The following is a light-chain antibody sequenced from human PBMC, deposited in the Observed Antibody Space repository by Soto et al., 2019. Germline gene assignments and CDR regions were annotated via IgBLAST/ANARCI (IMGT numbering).Light chain of an antibody. Sequence: ETVMTQSPATLSVSPGERATLSCRASQSVSSKLAWYQQKPGQAPRLLIYGASTRATDIPARFSGSGSGTEFNLTISNLQSEDFAVYYCQQYNKWPPVTFGQGTRLEIK. J-gene: IGKJ5*01. V-gene: IGKV3-15*01. CDR1: QSVSSK. CDR3: QQYNKWPPVT. CDR2: GAS.